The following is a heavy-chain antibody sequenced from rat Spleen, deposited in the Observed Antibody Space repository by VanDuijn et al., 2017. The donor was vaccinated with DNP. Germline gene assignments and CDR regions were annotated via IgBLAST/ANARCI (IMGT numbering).Heavy chain of an antibody. D-gene: IGHD1-4*01. CDR2: MWYDGDT. CDR1: GFSLTSYS. CDR3: ARWPGYNPPYAMDA. J-gene: IGHJ4*01. V-gene: IGHV2-34*01. Sequence: QVQLKESGPGLVQPSETLSLTCPVSGFSLTSYSVSWARQPSGKGPEWMGRMWYDGDTAYNSALKSRLSISRDTSKNQVFLKMNSLQTEDTATYYCARWPGYNPPYAMDAWGQGASVTVSS.